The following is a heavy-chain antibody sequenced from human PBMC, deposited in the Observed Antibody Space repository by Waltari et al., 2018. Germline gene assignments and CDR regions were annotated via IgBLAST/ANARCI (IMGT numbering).Heavy chain of an antibody. D-gene: IGHD6-19*01. Sequence: QLLESGGGWRQAGGSLRLPCAASGFTFSNYDMSWVRQAPGKGPEWVSGITSGGGDTYYTDSVRGRFTISRDNSKNTVYLQMNSLRHEDTAVYYCAKEIYRIGRPCFDYWGQGVRVTVSS. CDR3: AKEIYRIGRPCFDY. CDR1: GFTFSNYD. V-gene: IGHV3-23*01. CDR2: ITSGGGDT. J-gene: IGHJ4*02.